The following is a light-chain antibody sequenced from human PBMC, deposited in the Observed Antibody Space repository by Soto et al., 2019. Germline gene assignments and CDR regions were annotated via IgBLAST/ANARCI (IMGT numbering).Light chain of an antibody. CDR1: QSVSSN. Sequence: EIVMTQSPATLSVFPGERATLSCRASQSVSSNLAWYQQKFGQAPRLLIYGASTRVAGIPARFSGSGSGTEFTLTISSLQSEDLAVYYCQQYNNWPPVTFGQGTRLEIK. CDR3: QQYNNWPPVT. V-gene: IGKV3-15*01. CDR2: GAS. J-gene: IGKJ5*01.